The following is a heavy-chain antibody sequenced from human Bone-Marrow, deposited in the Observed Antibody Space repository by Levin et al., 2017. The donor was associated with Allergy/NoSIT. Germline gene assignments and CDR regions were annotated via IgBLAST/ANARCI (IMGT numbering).Heavy chain of an antibody. J-gene: IGHJ4*02. V-gene: IGHV6-1*01. D-gene: IGHD3-10*01. Sequence: SQTLSLTCAISGDSVSSTSAAWNWIRQSPSRGLEWLGRTYYRSKWYNDYAVSVKSRITINPDTSKNQFSLQLNSVTPEDTAVYYCARVGGYGSGSYFNYYFDYWGQGTLVTVSS. CDR3: ARVGGYGSGSYFNYYFDY. CDR1: GDSVSSTSAA. CDR2: TYYRSKWYN.